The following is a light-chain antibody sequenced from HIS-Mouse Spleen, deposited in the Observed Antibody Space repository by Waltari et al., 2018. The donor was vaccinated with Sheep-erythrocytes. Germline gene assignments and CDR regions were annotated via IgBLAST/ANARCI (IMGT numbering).Light chain of an antibody. CDR3: LQDYNYPYT. J-gene: IGKJ2*01. V-gene: IGKV1-6*01. Sequence: AIQMIQSPSSLSASVGDRVTITCRASQGLRNDLGWYQQKPGKAPTLLIYAASSLQSGVPSRVSGSVSGTYFTLTISILQPEDFATYYCLQDYNYPYTFGQGTKLEI. CDR1: QGLRND. CDR2: AAS.